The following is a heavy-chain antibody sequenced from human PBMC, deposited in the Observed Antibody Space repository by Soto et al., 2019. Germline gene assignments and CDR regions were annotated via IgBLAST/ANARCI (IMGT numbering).Heavy chain of an antibody. CDR3: ARDQSHVIPARHYYDTNGPRV. CDR1: GYTFTGHG. J-gene: IGHJ4*02. Sequence: ASVKVSCKASGYTFTGHGISWVRQAPGQGLEWMGWISPYSGYTNYAQKFQGRVIMTTDTPTSTAYMELKNLRADDTAMYYCARDQSHVIPARHYYDTNGPRVWGQGTMVTVSS. V-gene: IGHV1-18*04. CDR2: ISPYSGYT. D-gene: IGHD3-22*01.